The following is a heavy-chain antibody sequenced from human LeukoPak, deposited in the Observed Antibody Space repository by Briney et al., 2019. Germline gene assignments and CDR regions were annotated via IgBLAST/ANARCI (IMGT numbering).Heavy chain of an antibody. CDR1: GFTFDDYA. D-gene: IGHD3-22*01. Sequence: PGGSLRLSCAASGFTFDDYAMHWVRQAPGKGLEWVSGISWNSGSIGYADSVKGRFTISRGNAKNSLYLQMNSLRAEDTALYYCAKDITSSGYYEYFQHWGQGTLVTVSS. J-gene: IGHJ1*01. CDR2: ISWNSGSI. CDR3: AKDITSSGYYEYFQH. V-gene: IGHV3-9*01.